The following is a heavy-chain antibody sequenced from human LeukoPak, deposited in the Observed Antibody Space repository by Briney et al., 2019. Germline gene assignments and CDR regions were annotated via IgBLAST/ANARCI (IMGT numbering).Heavy chain of an antibody. CDR3: ARDHSSGWADFDY. D-gene: IGHD6-19*01. V-gene: IGHV3-48*02. J-gene: IGHJ4*02. Sequence: GGSLRLSCAASGFTFGTYAMNWVRQAPGKGLEWVSYISSSSSTIYFPDSVKGRFTISRDNAKNSLYLQMNSLRDEDTAVYYCARDHSSGWADFDYWGQGTLVTVSS. CDR2: ISSSSSTI. CDR1: GFTFGTYA.